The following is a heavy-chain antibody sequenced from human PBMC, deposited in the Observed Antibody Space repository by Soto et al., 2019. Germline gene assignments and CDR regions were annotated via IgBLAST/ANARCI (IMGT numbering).Heavy chain of an antibody. CDR1: GGSISSGGYS. V-gene: IGHV4-30-2*01. J-gene: IGHJ5*02. CDR3: ARDTYYDFWSGYEVWFDP. Sequence: SETLSLTCAVSGGSISSGGYSWSWIRQPPGKGLEWIGYIYHSGSTYYNPSLKSRVTISVDRSKNQFSLKLSSVTAADTAVYYCARDTYYDFWSGYEVWFDPWGQGTLVTVSS. D-gene: IGHD3-3*01. CDR2: IYHSGST.